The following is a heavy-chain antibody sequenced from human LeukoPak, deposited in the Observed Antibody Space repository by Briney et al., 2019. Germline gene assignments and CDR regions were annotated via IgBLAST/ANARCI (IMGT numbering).Heavy chain of an antibody. CDR3: ARRRKIQLWPSGGGDAFDI. CDR1: GGSISSYY. D-gene: IGHD5-18*01. J-gene: IGHJ3*02. V-gene: IGHV4-59*08. Sequence: SESLSLTCTVSGGSISSYYWSWIRQPPGKGLEWIGYIYYSGSTNYNPSLKSRVTISVDTSKNQFSLKLSSVTAADTAVYYCARRRKIQLWPSGGGDAFDIWGQGTMVTVSS. CDR2: IYYSGST.